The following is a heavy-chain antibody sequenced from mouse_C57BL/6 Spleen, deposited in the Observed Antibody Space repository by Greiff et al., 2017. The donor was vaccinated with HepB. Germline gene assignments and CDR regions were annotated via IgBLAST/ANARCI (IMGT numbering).Heavy chain of an antibody. D-gene: IGHD1-1*01. J-gene: IGHJ2*01. CDR3: AREIDYYGSSLYY. CDR1: GYTFTSYW. CDR2: INPSSGYT. V-gene: IGHV1-7*01. Sequence: VQRVESGAELAKPGASVKLSCKASGYTFTSYWMHWVKQRPGQGLEWIGYINPSSGYTKYNQKFKDKATLTADKSSSTAYMQLSSLTYEDSAVYYCAREIDYYGSSLYYWGQGTTLTVSS.